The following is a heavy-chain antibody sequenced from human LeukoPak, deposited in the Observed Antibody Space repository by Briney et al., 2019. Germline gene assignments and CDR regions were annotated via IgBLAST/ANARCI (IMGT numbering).Heavy chain of an antibody. J-gene: IGHJ6*03. V-gene: IGHV4-59*11. CDR2: IYYSGST. CDR1: GGSISSHY. CDR3: ARGVVRGGNQLLHGLPGYYYYYYYMDV. Sequence: SETLSLTCTVSGGSISSHYWSWIRQPPGKGLEWIGYIYYSGSTNYNPSLKSRVTISVDTSKNQFSLKLSSVTAADTAVYYCARGVVRGGNQLLHGLPGYYYYYYYMDVWGKGTTVTVSS. D-gene: IGHD2-2*01.